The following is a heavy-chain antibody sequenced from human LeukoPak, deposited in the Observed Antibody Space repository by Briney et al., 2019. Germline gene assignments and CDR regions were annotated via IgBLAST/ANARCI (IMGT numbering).Heavy chain of an antibody. CDR1: GFTFSSYG. CDR3: ANKRGLSGYFVY. Sequence: PGGSLRLSCAVSGFTFSSYGMHWVRQAPGKGLEWVAVISYDGSNKYYADSVKGRFTISRDNSKNTLYLQMNSLRAEDTAVYYCANKRGLSGYFVYWGQGTLVTVSS. J-gene: IGHJ4*02. V-gene: IGHV3-30*18. D-gene: IGHD3-9*01. CDR2: ISYDGSNK.